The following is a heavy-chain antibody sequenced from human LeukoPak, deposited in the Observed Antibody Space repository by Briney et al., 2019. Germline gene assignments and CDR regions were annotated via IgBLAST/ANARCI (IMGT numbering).Heavy chain of an antibody. CDR1: GFTFSSYG. D-gene: IGHD5-18*01. Sequence: SGGSLRLSCAASGFTFSSYGMHWVRQAPGKGLEWVAVISYDGSNKYYADSVKGRFTISRDNSKNTLYLQMNSLRAEDTAVYYCAKVGGYSYGYVDYWGQGTLVTVSS. CDR3: AKVGGYSYGYVDY. J-gene: IGHJ4*02. CDR2: ISYDGSNK. V-gene: IGHV3-30*18.